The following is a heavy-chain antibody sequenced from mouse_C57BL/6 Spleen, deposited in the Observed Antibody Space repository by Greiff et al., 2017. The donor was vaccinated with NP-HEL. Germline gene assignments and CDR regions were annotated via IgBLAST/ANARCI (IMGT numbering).Heavy chain of an antibody. J-gene: IGHJ2*01. CDR3: AREGAFITTVVLGFDY. CDR2: IYPRSGNT. D-gene: IGHD1-1*01. CDR1: GYTFTSYG. V-gene: IGHV1-81*01. Sequence: QVQLQQSGAELARPGASVKLSCKASGYTFTSYGISWVKQRTGQGLEWIGEIYPRSGNTYYNEKFKGKATLTADKSSSTAYMELRSLTSEDSAVYFCAREGAFITTVVLGFDYWGQGTTLTVSS.